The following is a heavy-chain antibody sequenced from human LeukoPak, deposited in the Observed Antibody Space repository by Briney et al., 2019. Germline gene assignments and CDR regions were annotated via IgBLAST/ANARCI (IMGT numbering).Heavy chain of an antibody. J-gene: IGHJ4*02. CDR1: GFTFSSYG. D-gene: IGHD3-10*01. Sequence: GGSLRLSCAASGFTFSSYGMHWVRQAPGKGLEWVAVISYDGSNKYYADSVKGRFTISRDNSKNTLYLQMNSLRAEDTAVYYRAKEDYGSGSFDYWGQGTLVTVSS. CDR3: AKEDYGSGSFDY. CDR2: ISYDGSNK. V-gene: IGHV3-30*18.